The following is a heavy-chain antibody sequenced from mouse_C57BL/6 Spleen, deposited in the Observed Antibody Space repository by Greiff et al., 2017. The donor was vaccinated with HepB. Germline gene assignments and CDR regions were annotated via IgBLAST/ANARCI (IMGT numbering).Heavy chain of an antibody. J-gene: IGHJ1*03. CDR2: MNPNNGGT. Sequence: EVQLQQSGPELVKPGASVKMSCKASGYTFTDYNMHWVKQSHGKSLEWIGYMNPNNGGTSYNQKFKGKATLTVKKSSSTADMELRSLTSEDSAVYYCARYGDDGYYGYFDVWGTGTTVTVSS. CDR3: ARYGDDGYYGYFDV. CDR1: GYTFTDYN. D-gene: IGHD2-3*01. V-gene: IGHV1-22*01.